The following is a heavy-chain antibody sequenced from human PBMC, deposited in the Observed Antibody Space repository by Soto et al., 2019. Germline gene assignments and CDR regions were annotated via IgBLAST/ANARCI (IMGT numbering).Heavy chain of an antibody. CDR3: ARFPHVVVPAATDDY. CDR2: IYYGGST. V-gene: IGHV4-59*01. D-gene: IGHD2-2*01. J-gene: IGHJ4*02. Sequence: PSETLSLTCTVSGGSISSYYWSWIRQPPGKGLEWIGYIYYGGSTNYNPSLKSRVTISVDTSENQFSLKLSSVTAADTAVYYCARFPHVVVPAATDDYWGQGTLVTVSS. CDR1: GGSISSYY.